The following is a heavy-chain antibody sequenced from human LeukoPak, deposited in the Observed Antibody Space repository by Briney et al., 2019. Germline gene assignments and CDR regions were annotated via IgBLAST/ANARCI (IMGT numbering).Heavy chain of an antibody. CDR3: TTYVVVVPAARGY. J-gene: IGHJ4*02. D-gene: IGHD2-2*01. CDR1: GFTFSNAW. Sequence: GGSLRLSCAASGFTFSNAWMSWVRQAPGKGLEWVGRIKSKTDGGTTDYAAPVKGRFTISRDDSKNTLYLQMNSLKTEDTAVYYCTTYVVVVPAARGYWGQGTLVTASS. V-gene: IGHV3-15*01. CDR2: IKSKTDGGTT.